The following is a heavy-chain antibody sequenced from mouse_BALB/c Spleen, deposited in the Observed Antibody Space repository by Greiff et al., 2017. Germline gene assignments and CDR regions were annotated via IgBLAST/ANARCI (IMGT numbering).Heavy chain of an antibody. V-gene: IGHV5-17*02. D-gene: IGHD2-14*01. CDR2: ISSGSSTI. J-gene: IGHJ4*01. CDR3: ARWGTAMDY. Sequence: EVKLVESGGGLVQPGGSRKLSCAASGFTFSSFGMHWVRQAPEKGLEWVAYISSGSSTIYYADTVKGRFTISRDNPKNTLFLQMTSLRSEDTAMYYCARWGTAMDYWGQGTSVTVSS. CDR1: GFTFSSFG.